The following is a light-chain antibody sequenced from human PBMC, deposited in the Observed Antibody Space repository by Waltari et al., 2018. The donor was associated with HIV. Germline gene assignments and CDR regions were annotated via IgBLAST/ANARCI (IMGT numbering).Light chain of an antibody. CDR3: QVWDSSSDLNVV. Sequence: SYVLTQPPSVSVAPGQTARFSCGGLPIETQSVHWYQQRPGQAPVVVVYDDSDRPSGIPERFSGSNSGNTATLTINRVEAGDEADYYCQVWDSSSDLNVVFGGGTKLTVL. CDR1: PIETQS. V-gene: IGLV3-21*02. CDR2: DDS. J-gene: IGLJ2*01.